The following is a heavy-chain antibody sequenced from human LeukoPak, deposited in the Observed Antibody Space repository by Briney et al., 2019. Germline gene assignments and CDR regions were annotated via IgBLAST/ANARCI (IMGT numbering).Heavy chain of an antibody. CDR2: ISNSSSTI. CDR1: GFTFSSYT. J-gene: IGHJ5*02. CDR3: AKGARPAYLFT. D-gene: IGHD1-1*01. V-gene: IGHV3-48*01. Sequence: PGGSLRLSCAASGFTFSSYTMNWVRQAPGKGLEWVSYISNSSSTIYYADSVKGRFTISRDNAKNTLYLQMNSLRAEDTAVYYCAKGARPAYLFTWGQGTLVTVSS.